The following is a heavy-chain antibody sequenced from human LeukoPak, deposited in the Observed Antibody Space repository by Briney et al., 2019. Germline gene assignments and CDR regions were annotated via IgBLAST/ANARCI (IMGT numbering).Heavy chain of an antibody. CDR3: ARMEIKLVRYWFDP. J-gene: IGHJ5*02. CDR1: GYTFTNYA. D-gene: IGHD6-6*01. V-gene: IGHV1-3*01. Sequence: ASVKVSCKASGYTFTNYAIHWVRQAPGQRLEWMGWINAGNGNTKYSQKFQGRVTITRDTSASTAYMELSSLRSEDTAVYYCARMEIKLVRYWFDPWGQGTLVTVSS. CDR2: INAGNGNT.